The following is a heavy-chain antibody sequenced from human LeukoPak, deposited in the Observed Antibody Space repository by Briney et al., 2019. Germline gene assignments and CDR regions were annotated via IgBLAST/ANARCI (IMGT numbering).Heavy chain of an antibody. J-gene: IGHJ4*02. CDR2: IIPILGIA. D-gene: IGHD3-16*02. CDR3: ARAAGLGALSYTFDY. CDR1: GGTFSSYA. Sequence: SVKVSCKASGGTFSSYAISWVRQAPGQGLEWMGRIIPILGIANYAQKFQGRVTITADKSTSTAYMELSSLRSEDTAVYYCARAAGLGALSYTFDYWGQGTLVTVSS. V-gene: IGHV1-69*04.